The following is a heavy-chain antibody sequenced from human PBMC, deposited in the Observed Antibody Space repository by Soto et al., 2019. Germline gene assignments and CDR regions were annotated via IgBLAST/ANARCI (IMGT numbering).Heavy chain of an antibody. D-gene: IGHD2-21*02. CDR3: ARGVTAYVEGAY. V-gene: IGHV3-7*01. CDR2: IDEAGSQK. CDR1: GFSFSSYW. J-gene: IGHJ4*02. Sequence: EVQLVESGGGLVQPGGSLRLSCAASGFSFSSYWMTWVRQAPGKGLEWLANIDEAGSQKFYVDSVKGRFTISRDNAENSLSLQMDSLRAEDTGVYFCARGVTAYVEGAYWGQGTLVTVSS.